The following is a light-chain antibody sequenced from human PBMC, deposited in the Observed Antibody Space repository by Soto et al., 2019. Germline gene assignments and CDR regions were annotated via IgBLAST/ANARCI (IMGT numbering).Light chain of an antibody. CDR1: SSDVGGYNF. CDR2: DVS. Sequence: QSALTQPASVSGSPGQSITISCTGTSSDVGGYNFVSWYQQHPGKAPKLMIYDVSNRPSGVSNRFSGSKSANPASLTISGLQADDEADYYCTSYTSSNTLYVFGTGTKLTVL. CDR3: TSYTSSNTLYV. V-gene: IGLV2-14*01. J-gene: IGLJ1*01.